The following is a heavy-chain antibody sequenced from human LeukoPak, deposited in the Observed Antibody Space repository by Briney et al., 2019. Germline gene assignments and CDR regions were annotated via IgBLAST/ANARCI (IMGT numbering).Heavy chain of an antibody. V-gene: IGHV3-21*01. J-gene: IGHJ4*02. Sequence: GGSLRLSCAASGFTFSSYSMNWVRQASGKGLEWVSSISSSSSYIYYADSVKGRLTISRDNAKNSLYLQMNSLRAEDTAVYYCASPGHYDSSGYYDYWGQGTLVTVSS. CDR3: ASPGHYDSSGYYDY. CDR1: GFTFSSYS. CDR2: ISSSSSYI. D-gene: IGHD3-22*01.